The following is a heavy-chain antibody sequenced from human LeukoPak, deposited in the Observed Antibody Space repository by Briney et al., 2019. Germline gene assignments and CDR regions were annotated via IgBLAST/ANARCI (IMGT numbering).Heavy chain of an antibody. CDR1: GFTFTNAW. V-gene: IGHV3-7*01. D-gene: IGHD2/OR15-2a*01. CDR2: IKQDGSEK. CDR3: ARDDHPTYYYYSYCMDV. Sequence: PGGSLRLSCAASGFTFTNAWMNWVRQAPGKGLEWVANIKQDGSEKYYVDSVKGRFTISRDNAKNSLFLQMNSLRAEDTAVYYCARDDHPTYYYYSYCMDVWGKGTTVTVSS. J-gene: IGHJ6*03.